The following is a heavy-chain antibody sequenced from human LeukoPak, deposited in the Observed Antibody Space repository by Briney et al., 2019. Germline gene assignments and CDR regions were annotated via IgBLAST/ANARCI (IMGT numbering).Heavy chain of an antibody. CDR1: GGSFSGYY. J-gene: IGHJ4*02. CDR3: ARELKVGNTGYYFDY. D-gene: IGHD1-7*01. V-gene: IGHV4-34*01. Sequence: NPSETLSLTCAVYGGSFSGYYWSWIRQPPGKGLEWIGEINHSGSTNYNPSLKSRVTISVDTSKNQFSLKLSSVTAADTAVYYCARELKVGNTGYYFDYWGQGTLVTVSS. CDR2: INHSGST.